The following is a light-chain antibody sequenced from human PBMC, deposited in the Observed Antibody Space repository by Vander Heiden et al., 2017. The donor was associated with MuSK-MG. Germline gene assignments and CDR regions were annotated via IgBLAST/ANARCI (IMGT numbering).Light chain of an antibody. V-gene: IGKV3-20*01. Sequence: EIVLTQSPGTLSLSPGERATLSCRASQSVSSNYLARYQQRPGQAPRLLIYGASSRATGISDRFSGSGSETDFTLTISRLEPEDFAVYYCQNYGTSPYTFGQGTKLEIK. J-gene: IGKJ2*01. CDR2: GAS. CDR3: QNYGTSPYT. CDR1: QSVSSNY.